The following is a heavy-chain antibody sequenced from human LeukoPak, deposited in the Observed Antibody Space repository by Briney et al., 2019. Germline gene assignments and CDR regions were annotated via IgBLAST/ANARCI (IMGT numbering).Heavy chain of an antibody. CDR1: GGTFSSYA. Sequence: SVKVSCKASGGTFSSYAISWVRQAPGQGLEWMGGIIPIFGTANYAQKFQGRVTITADESTSTAYMELSSLRSEDTAVYYCARSVGSTNDDWFDPWGQGTLVTVSS. V-gene: IGHV1-69*01. D-gene: IGHD1-26*01. CDR2: IIPIFGTA. J-gene: IGHJ5*02. CDR3: ARSVGSTNDDWFDP.